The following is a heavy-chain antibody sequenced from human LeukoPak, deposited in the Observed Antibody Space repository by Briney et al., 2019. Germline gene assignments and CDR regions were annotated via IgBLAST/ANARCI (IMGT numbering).Heavy chain of an antibody. CDR1: GGTFSSYA. J-gene: IGHJ4*02. CDR2: IIPIFGTA. CDR3: ARDYVDDIPMIKDY. D-gene: IGHD2-8*01. V-gene: IGHV1-69*05. Sequence: SVKVSCKASGGTFSSYAISWVRQAPGQGLEWMGGIIPIFGTANYAQKFQGRVTMTRDTSTSTVYMELSSLRSEDTAVYYCARDYVDDIPMIKDYWGQGTLVTVSS.